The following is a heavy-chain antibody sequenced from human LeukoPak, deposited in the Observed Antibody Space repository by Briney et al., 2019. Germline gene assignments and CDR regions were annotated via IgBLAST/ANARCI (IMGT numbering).Heavy chain of an antibody. V-gene: IGHV3-21*01. CDR2: ISSSSSYI. D-gene: IGHD2-15*01. Sequence: GGSLRLSCAASGFTFSSYSMNWVRQAPGKGLEWVSSISSSSSYIYYADSVKGRFTISRDNAKNSLYLQMNSLRAEDTAVYYCAKGSGGSCHSATDYWGQGTLVTVSS. CDR3: AKGSGGSCHSATDY. CDR1: GFTFSSYS. J-gene: IGHJ4*02.